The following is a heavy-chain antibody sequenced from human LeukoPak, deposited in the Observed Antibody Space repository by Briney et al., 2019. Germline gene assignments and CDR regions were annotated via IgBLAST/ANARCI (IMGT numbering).Heavy chain of an antibody. CDR1: GGSVSSGNYY. J-gene: IGHJ3*02. CDR2: IYYSGST. CDR3: ARHIVVVPAQPDDAFDI. V-gene: IGHV4-61*01. D-gene: IGHD2-21*02. Sequence: PSETLSLTCTVSGGSVSSGNYYWSWIRQPPGKGLEWIGYIYYSGSTNYNPSLKSRVTISVDTSKNQFSLKLSFVTAADTAVYYCARHIVVVPAQPDDAFDIWGQGTMVTVSS.